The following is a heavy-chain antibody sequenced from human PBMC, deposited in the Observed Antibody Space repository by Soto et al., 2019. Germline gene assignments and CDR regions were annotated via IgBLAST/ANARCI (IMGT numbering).Heavy chain of an antibody. J-gene: IGHJ6*02. CDR3: PRSTLWFDYYYYGMDV. V-gene: IGHV1-69*13. CDR2: IIPIFGTA. Sequence: SVKVSCKASGGTFSSYAISWVRQAPGQGLEWMGGIIPIFGTANYTQKFQGRVTITADESTSTAYMELSSLRSEDTAVYYCPRSTLWFDYYYYGMDVWGQGTTVTVSS. CDR1: GGTFSSYA. D-gene: IGHD3-10*01.